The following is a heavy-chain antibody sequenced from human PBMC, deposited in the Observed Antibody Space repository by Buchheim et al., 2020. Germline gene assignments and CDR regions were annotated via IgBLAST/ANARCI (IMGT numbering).Heavy chain of an antibody. J-gene: IGHJ4*02. Sequence: EVQLLESGGGLVQRGGSLRLSCGASGFTFSSNAMSWVRKAPGKGLEWVSDISAGGGRTYYSDSVKGRFTISRDDSKNTLYLQMNSLRAEDSAIYYCAKTVTVDSYYFAYWGQGTL. CDR2: ISAGGGRT. D-gene: IGHD4-17*01. CDR3: AKTVTVDSYYFAY. V-gene: IGHV3-23*01. CDR1: GFTFSSNA.